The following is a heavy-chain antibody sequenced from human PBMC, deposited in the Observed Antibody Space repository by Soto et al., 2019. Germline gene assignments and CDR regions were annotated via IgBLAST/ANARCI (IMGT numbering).Heavy chain of an antibody. J-gene: IGHJ4*02. D-gene: IGHD6-6*01. CDR2: ISDSGGST. Sequence: GGSLRLSCAASGFTFSSYAMTWVRQAPGKGLEWVSTISDSGGSTYYADSVKGRFTISRDNSRNTLYLQMNSLRAEDTAVYYCAKEIAPQLVFNPYDSWGQGTLVTVSS. CDR1: GFTFSSYA. CDR3: AKEIAPQLVFNPYDS. V-gene: IGHV3-23*01.